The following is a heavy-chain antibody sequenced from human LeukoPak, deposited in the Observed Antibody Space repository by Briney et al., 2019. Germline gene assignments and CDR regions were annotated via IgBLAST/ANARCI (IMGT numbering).Heavy chain of an antibody. D-gene: IGHD3-10*01. CDR2: IYHSGRT. V-gene: IGHV4-38-2*02. J-gene: IGHJ3*02. CDR3: AKSNGYGLVDI. Sequence: SETLSLTCTVSGYSINSGYFWGWIRQPPRKGLEWIGSIYHSGRTYYNPSLKSRVTTSVDTSKNQFSLKLNSVTAADTAVYYCAKSNGYGLVDIWGQGTMVTVSS. CDR1: GYSINSGYF.